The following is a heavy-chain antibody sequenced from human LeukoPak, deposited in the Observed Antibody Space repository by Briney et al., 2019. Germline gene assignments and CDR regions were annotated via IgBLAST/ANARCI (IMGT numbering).Heavy chain of an antibody. CDR3: ARDMGRYSGYDYDY. J-gene: IGHJ4*02. V-gene: IGHV1-2*02. D-gene: IGHD5-12*01. CDR2: IHPNSGAT. CDR1: GYTFTDYY. Sequence: ASVKVSCKTSGYTFTDYYLHWVRQAPGQXLEWVGWIHPNSGATHYAQKFQGRLTMTRDTSISTVYMELTRLRSDDTAVYYCARDMGRYSGYDYDYWGQGTLVTASS.